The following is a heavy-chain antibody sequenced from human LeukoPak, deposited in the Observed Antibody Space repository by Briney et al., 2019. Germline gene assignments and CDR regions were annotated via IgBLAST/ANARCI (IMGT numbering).Heavy chain of an antibody. CDR1: GFSLSTSGVG. CDR3: AHIGAAGTGPGPFDP. Sequence: SGPTLVKPTQTLTLTCTFSGFSLSTSGVGVGWIRQPPGKALEWLALIYWNDDKRYSPSLKSRLTITKDTSKNQVVLTMTNMDPVDTATYYCAHIGAAGTGPGPFDPWGQGTLVTVSS. D-gene: IGHD6-13*01. J-gene: IGHJ5*02. V-gene: IGHV2-5*01. CDR2: IYWNDDK.